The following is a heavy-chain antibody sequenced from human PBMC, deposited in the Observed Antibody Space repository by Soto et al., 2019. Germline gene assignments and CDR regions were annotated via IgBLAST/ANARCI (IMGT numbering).Heavy chain of an antibody. D-gene: IGHD3-3*02. CDR1: GYSFTSYW. J-gene: IGHJ6*02. V-gene: IGHV5-10-1*01. CDR2: IDPSVCYT. Sequence: GESLKISCKGSGYSFTSYWISWVRQMPGKGLEWMGRIDPSVCYTNYSPSFQGHVTISADKSISTAYLQLSSLKASDTAMYYCARQGKGHFNAFAGYCYVMDVCSQGSTVT. CDR3: ARQGKGHFNAFAGYCYVMDV.